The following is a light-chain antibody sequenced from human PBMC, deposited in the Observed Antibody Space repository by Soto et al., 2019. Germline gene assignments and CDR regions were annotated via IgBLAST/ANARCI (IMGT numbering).Light chain of an antibody. CDR1: QSVLYSSNHKNY. J-gene: IGKJ1*01. V-gene: IGKV4-1*01. Sequence: DIVMTQSPDSLAVSLGERATINCKSSQSVLYSSNHKNYLAWYQQKPGQPPKLLIYWASTRQSGFPDRFSGRGSGTDFTLTISSLQAEDVAVYYCQQYYSTPPTLGQGTKVEIK. CDR2: WAS. CDR3: QQYYSTPPT.